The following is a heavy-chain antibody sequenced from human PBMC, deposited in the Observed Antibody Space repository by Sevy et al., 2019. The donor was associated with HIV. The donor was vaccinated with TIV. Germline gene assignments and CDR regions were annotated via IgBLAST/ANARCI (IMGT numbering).Heavy chain of an antibody. D-gene: IGHD3-3*01. V-gene: IGHV1-18*01. CDR3: GRLGNGVNILDQ. J-gene: IGHJ4*02. CDR1: GYSFTHYG. Sequence: ASAKVSCKASGYSFTHYGISWVRQAPGQGLEWMGWISLYSGNTNYARKLQGRVTMTTDTSTSTAYMELRSLRSDDTAVYYCGRLGNGVNILDQWGQGTPVTVSS. CDR2: ISLYSGNT.